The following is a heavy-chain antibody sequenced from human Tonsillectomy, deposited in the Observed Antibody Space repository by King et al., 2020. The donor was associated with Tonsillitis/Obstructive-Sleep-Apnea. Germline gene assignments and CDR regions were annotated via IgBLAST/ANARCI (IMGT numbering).Heavy chain of an antibody. Sequence: VQLVESGGGVVQPGRSLRLSCAASGFTFSNYGMHWVRQAPGKGLEWVAVISYGGSNKYYADSVKGRFTISRDNSKNTLYLQMNSLRAEDTAVYYCAKWGGCSSTSCYMATGYFDYWGQGTLVTVSS. V-gene: IGHV3-30*18. CDR3: AKWGGCSSTSCYMATGYFDY. CDR1: GFTFSNYG. J-gene: IGHJ4*02. CDR2: ISYGGSNK. D-gene: IGHD2-2*02.